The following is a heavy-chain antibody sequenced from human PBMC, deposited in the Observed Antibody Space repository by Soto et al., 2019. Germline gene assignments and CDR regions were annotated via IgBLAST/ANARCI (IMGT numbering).Heavy chain of an antibody. CDR3: ARDSLDSGVLYIWFAP. Sequence: GASVKVSCKASGYTFTSYAMHWVRQAPGQRLEWMGWINAGNGNTKYSQKFQGRVTITRDTSASTAYMELSSLRSEDTAVYYCARDSLDSGVLYIWFAPWGQGTLVTVSS. D-gene: IGHD4-17*01. CDR1: GYTFTSYA. V-gene: IGHV1-3*01. CDR2: INAGNGNT. J-gene: IGHJ5*02.